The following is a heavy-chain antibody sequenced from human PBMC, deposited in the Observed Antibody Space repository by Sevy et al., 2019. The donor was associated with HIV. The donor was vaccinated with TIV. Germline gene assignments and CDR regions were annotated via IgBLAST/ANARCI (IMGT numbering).Heavy chain of an antibody. D-gene: IGHD6-25*01. CDR3: AKGTVAAPVGNYFDH. V-gene: IGHV3-7*03. CDR2: INEEGNKK. J-gene: IGHJ4*01. Sequence: GGSLRLSCAASGSSFSRYWMSWVRQAPEKGLEWVANINEEGNKKYYVDSVKGRFTISRDNSKNTLYLQMKNLRADDTAVYYCAKGTVAAPVGNYFDHWGHGALVTVSS. CDR1: GSSFSRYW.